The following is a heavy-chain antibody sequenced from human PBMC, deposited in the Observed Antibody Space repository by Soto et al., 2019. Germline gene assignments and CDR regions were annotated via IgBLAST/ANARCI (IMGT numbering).Heavy chain of an antibody. D-gene: IGHD1-26*01. V-gene: IGHV2-5*02. Sequence: QITLKESGPTLVKPTQTLTLTCTFSGFSLSTSGVGVGWIRQPPGKALEWLAVIYWDDDKRYSPSLKSRLTIPTDSSNTQVVLPLTSMPPLDTATYYRAHRPIVGATSFDYWGQGTLVTVSS. J-gene: IGHJ4*02. CDR2: IYWDDDK. CDR3: AHRPIVGATSFDY. CDR1: GFSLSTSGVG.